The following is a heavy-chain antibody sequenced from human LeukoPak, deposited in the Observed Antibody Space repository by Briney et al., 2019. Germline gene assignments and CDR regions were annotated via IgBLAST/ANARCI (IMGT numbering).Heavy chain of an antibody. D-gene: IGHD2-2*01. CDR2: IKQDGSEK. Sequence: ETLSLTCTVSGDSISSGDYYWSWIRQPAGKGLEWVANIKQDGSEKYYVDSVKGRFTISRDNAKNSLYLQMNSLRAEDTAVYYCARGYCSSTSCYDAFDIWGQGTMVTVSS. CDR1: GDSISSGDYY. V-gene: IGHV3-7*01. J-gene: IGHJ3*02. CDR3: ARGYCSSTSCYDAFDI.